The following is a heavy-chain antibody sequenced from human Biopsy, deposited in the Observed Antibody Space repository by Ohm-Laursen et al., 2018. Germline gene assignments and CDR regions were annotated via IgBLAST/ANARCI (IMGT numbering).Heavy chain of an antibody. V-gene: IGHV4-59*01. Sequence: TLSLTCSVSGGSIISYYWTWIRQPPGKGLVGIGHVYNGGITNYNPSLKSRVTISKDTSKNQFSLQVNSVTAADTAVYYCARTPRDSFWSGSYKRGLWFDPWGQGTLVIVSS. CDR3: ARTPRDSFWSGSYKRGLWFDP. CDR1: GGSIISYY. CDR2: VYNGGIT. D-gene: IGHD3-3*01. J-gene: IGHJ5*02.